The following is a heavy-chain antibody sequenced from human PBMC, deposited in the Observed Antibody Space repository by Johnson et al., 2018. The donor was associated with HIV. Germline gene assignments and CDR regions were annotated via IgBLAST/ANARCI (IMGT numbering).Heavy chain of an antibody. CDR1: GFTFDDYG. CDR3: ARVIGSYSDPSGAFDI. V-gene: IGHV3-20*04. J-gene: IGHJ3*02. D-gene: IGHD3-22*01. Sequence: EVQLVESGGGVVRPGGSLRLSCAASGFTFDDYGMSWVRQAPGKGLEWVSGINWNGGSTGYADSVKGRFNISRDNAKNSLFLQMNSLRAEDTALYYCARVIGSYSDPSGAFDIWGQGTMVTVSS. CDR2: INWNGGST.